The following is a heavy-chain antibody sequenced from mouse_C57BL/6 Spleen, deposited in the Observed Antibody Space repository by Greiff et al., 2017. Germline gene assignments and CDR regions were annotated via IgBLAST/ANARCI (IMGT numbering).Heavy chain of an antibody. J-gene: IGHJ1*03. Sequence: EVQGVESGPELVKPGASVKMSCKASGYTFTDYNMHWVKQSPGKSLEWIGYINPNNGGTSYNQKFKGKATLTVNKSSSTAYMELRSLTSEDSAVYYCATILYSNYVSVYWYFDVWGTGTTVTVSS. V-gene: IGHV1-22*01. CDR2: INPNNGGT. CDR1: GYTFTDYN. CDR3: ATILYSNYVSVYWYFDV. D-gene: IGHD2-5*01.